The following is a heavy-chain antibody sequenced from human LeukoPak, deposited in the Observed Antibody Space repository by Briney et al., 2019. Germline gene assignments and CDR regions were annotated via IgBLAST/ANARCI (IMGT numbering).Heavy chain of an antibody. CDR3: ARSFDDILTGYYF. Sequence: SETLSLTCTVSGGPISSYYWSWIRQPPGKGLEWIGYIYYSGSTNYNPSLKSRVTISVDTSKNQFSLKLSSVTAADTAVYYCARSFDDILTGYYFWGQGTLVTVSS. V-gene: IGHV4-59*01. CDR1: GGPISSYY. D-gene: IGHD3-9*01. J-gene: IGHJ4*02. CDR2: IYYSGST.